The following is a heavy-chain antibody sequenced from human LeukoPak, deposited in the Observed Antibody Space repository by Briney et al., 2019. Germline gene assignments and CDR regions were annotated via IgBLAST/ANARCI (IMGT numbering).Heavy chain of an antibody. V-gene: IGHV4-61*08. CDR1: GGSISSGGYY. CDR2: IYYSGST. Sequence: SETLSLTCTVSGGSISSGGYYWTWIRQPPGKGLEWIGYIYYSGSTNYNPSLKSRVTISVDTSKNQFSLKLSSVTAADTAVYYCARRVATTGIYAFDIWGQGTMVTVSS. CDR3: ARRVATTGIYAFDI. D-gene: IGHD1-1*01. J-gene: IGHJ3*02.